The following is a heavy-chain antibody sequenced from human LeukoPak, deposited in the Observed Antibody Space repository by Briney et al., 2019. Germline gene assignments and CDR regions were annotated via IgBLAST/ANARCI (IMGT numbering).Heavy chain of an antibody. Sequence: GGTLRLSCAASGFTFSSYSMNWVRHAPGKGLEWVSSISSSSSYIYYTDSVKGRFTICRDNAKNSLYLQMNSLRAEDTAVYYCARPASGWRYYYYYMDVWGKGTPVTVSS. V-gene: IGHV3-21*01. CDR1: GFTFSSYS. D-gene: IGHD6-19*01. CDR3: ARPASGWRYYYYYMDV. J-gene: IGHJ6*03. CDR2: ISSSSSYI.